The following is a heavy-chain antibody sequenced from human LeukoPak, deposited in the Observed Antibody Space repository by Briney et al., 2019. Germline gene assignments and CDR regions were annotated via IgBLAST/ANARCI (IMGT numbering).Heavy chain of an antibody. Sequence: PGGSLRLSCAASGFTFRSYSMNWVRQAPGKGLEWVSSISSSSSYIYYADSVKGRFTISRDNAKNSLYLQMNSLRAEDAAVYYCARDTPVVAATSAAPWFDPWGQGTLVTVSS. CDR2: ISSSSSYI. V-gene: IGHV3-21*01. CDR1: GFTFRSYS. J-gene: IGHJ5*02. D-gene: IGHD2-15*01. CDR3: ARDTPVVAATSAAPWFDP.